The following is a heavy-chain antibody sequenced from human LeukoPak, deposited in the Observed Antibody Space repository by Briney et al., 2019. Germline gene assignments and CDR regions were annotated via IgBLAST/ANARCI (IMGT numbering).Heavy chain of an antibody. J-gene: IGHJ1*01. CDR1: GGSISSGSYY. CDR3: ARDGSGWYEYFQH. V-gene: IGHV4-61*02. Sequence: NPSETLSLTCTVSGGSISSGSYYWSWIRQPAGKGLEWIGRIYTSGSTNYNPSLKSRVTISVDTSKNQFSLKLSSVTAADTAVYYCARDGSGWYEYFQHWGQGTLVTVSS. CDR2: IYTSGST. D-gene: IGHD6-19*01.